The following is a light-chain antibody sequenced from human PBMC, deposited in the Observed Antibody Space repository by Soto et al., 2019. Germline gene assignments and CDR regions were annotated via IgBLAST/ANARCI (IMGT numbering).Light chain of an antibody. J-gene: IGKJ2*01. CDR3: QQYYSIPYT. Sequence: DIVMTQSPDSLAVSLGERATINCKSSQSVLSSSNNKNXLAWYQQKPGQSPKLLIYWASTRESGVPDRFSGSGSGTDFTLTISSLQXEDVAVYYCQQYYSIPYTFGQGTKLEIK. V-gene: IGKV4-1*01. CDR2: WAS. CDR1: QSVLSSSNNKNX.